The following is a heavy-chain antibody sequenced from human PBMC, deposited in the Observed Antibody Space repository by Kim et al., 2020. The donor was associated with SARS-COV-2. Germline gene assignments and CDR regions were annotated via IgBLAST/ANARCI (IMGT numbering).Heavy chain of an antibody. J-gene: IGHJ4*02. CDR1: GFTFSSYG. CDR3: AKDLREGIAAAGTPFDY. D-gene: IGHD6-13*01. Sequence: GGSLRLSCAASGFTFSSYGMYWVRQAPGKGLEWVAVISYDGSNKYYADSVKGRFTISRDNSKNTLYLQMNSLRAEDTAVYYCAKDLREGIAAAGTPFDYWAREPWSPSPQ. V-gene: IGHV3-30*18. CDR2: ISYDGSNK.